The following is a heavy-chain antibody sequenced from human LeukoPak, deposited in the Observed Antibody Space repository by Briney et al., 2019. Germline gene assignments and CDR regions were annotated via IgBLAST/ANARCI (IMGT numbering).Heavy chain of an antibody. CDR2: INSGGNTI. CDR3: ARENRDSNGWS. Sequence: GGSLRLSCAASGFSFSSYSMNWVRQAPGKGLEWVSYINSGGNTIHYAGSVKGRFTISRDNARNSLYLQMNSLRVEDTAFYYCARENRDSNGWSWGQGTLVTVSS. D-gene: IGHD6-19*01. V-gene: IGHV3-48*04. CDR1: GFSFSSYS. J-gene: IGHJ1*01.